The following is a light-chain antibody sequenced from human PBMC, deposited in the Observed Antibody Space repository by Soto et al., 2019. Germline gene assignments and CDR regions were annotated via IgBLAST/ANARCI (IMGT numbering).Light chain of an antibody. Sequence: EIVLTQSPATLSLSPGERATLSCRASQGIGSTLAWYQQKPGQTPRLLIYDSSTRAIGIPTRFSGSRSGTEFTLNINGLQSEDFEVYYCQRYNNWPLTFGGGTKVDIK. J-gene: IGKJ4*01. CDR1: QGIGST. V-gene: IGKV3-15*01. CDR2: DSS. CDR3: QRYNNWPLT.